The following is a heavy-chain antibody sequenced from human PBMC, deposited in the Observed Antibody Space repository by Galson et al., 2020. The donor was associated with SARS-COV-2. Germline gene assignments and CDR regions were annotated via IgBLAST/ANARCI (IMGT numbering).Heavy chain of an antibody. CDR2: IKPDGSDK. CDR3: ARGHWGRDY. Sequence: GESLKISCVGSGFTFSIHWMSWVRQAPGKGLEWVADIKPDGSDKYYVDSVKGRFTIARDNTKKSVYLQMNSLRAEDTAMYYCARGHWGRDYWGQGTLVTVSS. D-gene: IGHD7-27*01. J-gene: IGHJ4*02. CDR1: GFTFSIHW. V-gene: IGHV3-7*04.